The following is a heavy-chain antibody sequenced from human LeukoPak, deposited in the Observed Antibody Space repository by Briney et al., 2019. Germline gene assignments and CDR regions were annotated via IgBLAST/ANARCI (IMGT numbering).Heavy chain of an antibody. Sequence: PGGSLRLSCAASGFTFITSVMSWVRQAPGKGLEWVSTINGGGYNTYYADSVKGRFTISRDNSKNTLSLQVNTLRAEDTAVYYCARASGIYGSGWYFDYWGQGTLVTVSS. D-gene: IGHD6-19*01. CDR3: ARASGIYGSGWYFDY. J-gene: IGHJ4*02. V-gene: IGHV3-23*01. CDR1: GFTFITSV. CDR2: INGGGYNT.